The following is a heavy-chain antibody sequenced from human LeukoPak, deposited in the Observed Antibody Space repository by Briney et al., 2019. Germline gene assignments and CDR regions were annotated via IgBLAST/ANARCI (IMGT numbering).Heavy chain of an antibody. CDR3: ARAPKTYYYDNSGKKEWYNWFDP. J-gene: IGHJ5*02. V-gene: IGHV3-23*01. Sequence: GGSLRLSCAASGFTFSSYAMSWVRQAPGKGLEWVSAISGSGGSTYYADSVKGRFTIFRDNSKNSLYLQMNSLRVEDTAVYYCARAPKTYYYDNSGKKEWYNWFDPWGQGTLVTVSS. CDR1: GFTFSSYA. CDR2: ISGSGGST. D-gene: IGHD3-22*01.